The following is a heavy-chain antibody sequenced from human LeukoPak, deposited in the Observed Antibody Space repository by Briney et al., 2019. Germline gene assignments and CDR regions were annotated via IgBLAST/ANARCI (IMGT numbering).Heavy chain of an antibody. Sequence: GGSLRLSCAASGFTFSNAWMNWVRQAPGKGLGWVGRIKSKTDGGTTDYAAPVKGRFTISRDDSKNTLYLQMNSLKTEDTAVYYCTTDSHSSGWYDLYAFDIWGQGTMVTVSS. V-gene: IGHV3-15*07. CDR2: IKSKTDGGTT. J-gene: IGHJ3*02. CDR3: TTDSHSSGWYDLYAFDI. CDR1: GFTFSNAW. D-gene: IGHD6-19*01.